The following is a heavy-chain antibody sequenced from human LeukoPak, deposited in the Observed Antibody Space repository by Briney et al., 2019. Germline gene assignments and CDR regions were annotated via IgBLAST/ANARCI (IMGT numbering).Heavy chain of an antibody. J-gene: IGHJ4*02. CDR3: ARTRYYYNSRSYGAPYYFDY. CDR1: GGSISSSSYF. V-gene: IGHV4-39*01. CDR2: IYYSGST. Sequence: AETLSLTCTVSGGSISSSSYFWGWIRQPPGKGLEWIGSIYYSGSTYYNPSLKSRVTISVDTSKNQFSLKLSSVTAADTAVYYCARTRYYYNSRSYGAPYYFDYWGQGTLVTLSS. D-gene: IGHD3-10*01.